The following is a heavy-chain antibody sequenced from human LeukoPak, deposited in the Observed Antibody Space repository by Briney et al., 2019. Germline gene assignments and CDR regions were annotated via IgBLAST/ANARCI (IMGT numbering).Heavy chain of an antibody. CDR3: ARITVVTPPGY. CDR2: IYHSGST. J-gene: IGHJ4*02. V-gene: IGHV4-38-2*01. Sequence: SETLSLTCAVSGYSISSGYYWGWIRQPPGKGLEWIGSIYHSGSTYYNPSLKRRVTISVDTSKNQFSLKLSSVTATDTAVYYCARITVVTPPGYWGQGTLVTVSS. D-gene: IGHD4-23*01. CDR1: GYSISSGYY.